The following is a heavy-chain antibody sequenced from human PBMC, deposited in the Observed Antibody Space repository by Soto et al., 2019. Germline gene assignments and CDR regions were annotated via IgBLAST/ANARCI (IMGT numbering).Heavy chain of an antibody. Sequence: EVQLVETGGGLIQPGGSLRLSCAASGFTVSSNYMSWVRQAPGKGLEWVSVIYSGGSTYYADSVKGRFTISRDNSKNTLYLQMNSLRAEDTAVYYCARDAVSSGKGDYYYGMDVWGQGTTVTVSS. CDR1: GFTVSSNY. V-gene: IGHV3-53*02. CDR3: ARDAVSSGKGDYYYGMDV. D-gene: IGHD6-6*01. CDR2: IYSGGST. J-gene: IGHJ6*02.